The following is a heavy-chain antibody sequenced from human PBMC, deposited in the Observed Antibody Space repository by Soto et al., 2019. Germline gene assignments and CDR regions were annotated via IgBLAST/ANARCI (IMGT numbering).Heavy chain of an antibody. CDR2: IIPIIATA. Sequence: QVQLVQSGAEVKKPGSSVRVSCEASGGNFIDYAFSWVRQAPGQGLEWMGGIIPIIATADYAQKFQGRVTITADTSTSTAYMELSSLRFEDTAFYYCAVIGYDLDYWGQGTLVAVSS. CDR1: GGNFIDYA. D-gene: IGHD5-12*01. CDR3: AVIGYDLDY. V-gene: IGHV1-69*06. J-gene: IGHJ4*02.